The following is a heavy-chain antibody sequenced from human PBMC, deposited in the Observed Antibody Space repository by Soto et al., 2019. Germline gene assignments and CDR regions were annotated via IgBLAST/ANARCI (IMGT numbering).Heavy chain of an antibody. D-gene: IGHD6-13*01. CDR3: ARDLRSRVSWFDP. V-gene: IGHV4-59*01. J-gene: IGHJ5*02. Sequence: SETLSLTCTVSGGSISSYYWSWIRQPPGKGLEWIGYIYYSGSTNYNPSLKSRVTISVDTSKNQFSLKLSSVTAADTAVYYCARDLRSRVSWFDPWGQGTLVTVSS. CDR2: IYYSGST. CDR1: GGSISSYY.